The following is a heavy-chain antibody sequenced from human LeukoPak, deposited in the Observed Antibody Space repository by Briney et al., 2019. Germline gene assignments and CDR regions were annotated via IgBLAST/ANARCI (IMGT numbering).Heavy chain of an antibody. CDR3: ARAFPTVTTFDY. D-gene: IGHD4-17*01. Sequence: SGPALVKPTQTLTLTCTFSGFSLGTSGMCVSWIRQPPGTALEWLARIDWDDDKYYSTSLQTRLTISKDTSKNQVVLTMTNMDPVDTATYYCARAFPTVTTFDYWGQGTLVTVSS. CDR1: GFSLGTSGMC. J-gene: IGHJ4*02. V-gene: IGHV2-70*11. CDR2: IDWDDDK.